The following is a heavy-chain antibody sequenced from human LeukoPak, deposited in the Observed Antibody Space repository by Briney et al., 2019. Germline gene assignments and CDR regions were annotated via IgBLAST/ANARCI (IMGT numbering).Heavy chain of an antibody. V-gene: IGHV4-59*01. CDR1: GGSISSYY. CDR3: ATLTGGDDAFDI. D-gene: IGHD4-23*01. CDR2: IFYTGST. Sequence: SETLSLACTVSGGSISSYYWSWIRQPPGKGLEWIGYIFYTGSTNYNPSLKSRVTISVLTSKNRFSLKLSSVTAADTAVYYCATLTGGDDAFDIWGQGTMVTVSS. J-gene: IGHJ3*02.